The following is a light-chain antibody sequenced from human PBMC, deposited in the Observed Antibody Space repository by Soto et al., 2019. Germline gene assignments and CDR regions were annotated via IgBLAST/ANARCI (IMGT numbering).Light chain of an antibody. CDR2: EVS. Sequence: QSVLTQPPSASGSPGQPVTIPCTGTSSDVGGYNYVSGYQQHPGKAPKLMIYEVSNRPSGVPDRFSGSKSGNTASLTVSGLQAEDEADYYCSSYAGSNNFVVFGGGTKLTVL. CDR1: SSDVGGYNY. V-gene: IGLV2-8*01. J-gene: IGLJ2*01. CDR3: SSYAGSNNFVV.